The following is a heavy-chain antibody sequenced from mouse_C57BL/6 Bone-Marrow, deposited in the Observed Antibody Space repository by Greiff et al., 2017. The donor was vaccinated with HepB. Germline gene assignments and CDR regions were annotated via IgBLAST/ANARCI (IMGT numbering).Heavy chain of an antibody. Sequence: QVHVKQSGAELARPGASVKLSCKASGYTFTSYGISWVKQRTGQGLEWIGEIYPRSGNTYYNEKFKGKATLTADKSSSTAYMELRSLTYEDSAVYYCARRWDDAMDYWGQGTSVTVSS. J-gene: IGHJ4*01. D-gene: IGHD4-1*01. V-gene: IGHV1-81*01. CDR3: ARRWDDAMDY. CDR1: GYTFTSYG. CDR2: IYPRSGNT.